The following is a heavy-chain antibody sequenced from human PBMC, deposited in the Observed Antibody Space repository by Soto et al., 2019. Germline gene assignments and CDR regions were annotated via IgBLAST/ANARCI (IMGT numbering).Heavy chain of an antibody. V-gene: IGHV4-39*01. CDR2: IYYSGST. Sequence: QLQLQESGPGLVKPSETLSLTCTVSGGSISSSSYYWGWIRQPPGKGLEWIGSIYYSGSTYYNPSLKSRVTISVDTSKNQCSLKLSSVTAADTAVYYCATRDSSGYYPYYFDYWGQGTLVTVSS. D-gene: IGHD3-22*01. CDR1: GGSISSSSYY. J-gene: IGHJ4*02. CDR3: ATRDSSGYYPYYFDY.